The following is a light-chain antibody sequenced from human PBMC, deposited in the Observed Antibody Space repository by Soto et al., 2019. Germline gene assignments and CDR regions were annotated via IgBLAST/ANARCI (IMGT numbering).Light chain of an antibody. CDR1: QSVLLSSNNKNY. CDR3: QQYYSTPPT. Sequence: DIVMTQSPDSLAVSLGERATINCKSSQSVLLSSNNKNYLAWYQQKPGQPPKLLIYWASTRESGVPDRFSGSGSGTDFTLTISSLQAEDVAVYYCQQYYSTPPTFGQGTTLEIK. J-gene: IGKJ2*01. V-gene: IGKV4-1*01. CDR2: WAS.